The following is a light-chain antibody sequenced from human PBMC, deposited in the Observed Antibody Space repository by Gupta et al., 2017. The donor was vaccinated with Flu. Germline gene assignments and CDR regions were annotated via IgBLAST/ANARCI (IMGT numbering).Light chain of an antibody. Sequence: QSALTQPRSVSGSPGQSVTISCTGTSSDVGGYNYVSWYQQHPGKAPKLMIYDVSKRPSGVPDRFSGSKSGNTASLTISGLQAEDEADYYCCSYAGSYLSWVFGGGTKLTVL. CDR3: CSYAGSYLSWV. V-gene: IGLV2-11*01. CDR1: SSDVGGYNY. CDR2: DVS. J-gene: IGLJ3*02.